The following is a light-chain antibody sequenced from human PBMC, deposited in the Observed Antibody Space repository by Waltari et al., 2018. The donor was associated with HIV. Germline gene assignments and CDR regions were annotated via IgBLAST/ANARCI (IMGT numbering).Light chain of an antibody. CDR3: VLYMGTGIWV. CDR1: SGSVSTSSY. J-gene: IGLJ3*02. V-gene: IGLV8-61*01. Sequence: QTVVTQEPSFSVSPGGTVTLTCGLCSGSVSTSSYPSWYQQTPGQAPRTLIHSTNTRSSGVPDRFSGSILGNKAALTITGAQEDDESDYYCVLYMGTGIWVFGGGTKLTVL. CDR2: STN.